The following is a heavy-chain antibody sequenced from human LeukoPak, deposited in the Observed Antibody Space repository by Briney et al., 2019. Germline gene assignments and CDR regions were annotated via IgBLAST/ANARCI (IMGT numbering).Heavy chain of an antibody. D-gene: IGHD5-24*01. J-gene: IGHJ4*02. CDR2: INPNSGGT. CDR1: GYTFTGYY. CDR3: ARTLYNSGSFDFDY. Sequence: GASVKVSCKASGYTFTGYYMHWVRQAPGQGLEWMGWINPNSGGTNYAQKFQGRVTMTRDTSISTAYMELRSLKSDDTAIYYCARTLYNSGSFDFDYWGQGTLVTVSS. V-gene: IGHV1-2*02.